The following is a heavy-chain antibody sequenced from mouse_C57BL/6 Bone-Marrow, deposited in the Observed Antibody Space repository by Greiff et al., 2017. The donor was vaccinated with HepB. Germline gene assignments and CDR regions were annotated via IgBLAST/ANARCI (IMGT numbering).Heavy chain of an antibody. CDR2: IYPGSGST. CDR1: GYTFTSYW. J-gene: IGHJ2*01. CDR3: ARAEGDDGYYGGVT. V-gene: IGHV1-55*01. Sequence: QVQLQQSGAELVKPGASVKMSCKASGYTFTSYWITWVKQRPGQGLEWIGDIYPGSGSTNYNEKFKSKATLTVDTSSSTAYMQLSSLTSEDSAVYYCARAEGDDGYYGGVTWGQGTTLTVSS. D-gene: IGHD2-3*01.